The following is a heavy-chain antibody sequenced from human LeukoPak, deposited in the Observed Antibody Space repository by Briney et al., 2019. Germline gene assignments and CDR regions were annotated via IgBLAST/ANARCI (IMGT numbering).Heavy chain of an antibody. Sequence: SETLSLTCTVSGGSISSHYWGWIRQPPGKGLEWIGYIYYSGSTNYNPSLKSRVTISVDTSKNQFSLKLSSVTAADTAVYYCARGGADFWSGYHNWFDPWGQGTLVTVSS. D-gene: IGHD3-3*01. CDR1: GGSISSHY. CDR3: ARGGADFWSGYHNWFDP. J-gene: IGHJ5*02. V-gene: IGHV4-59*11. CDR2: IYYSGST.